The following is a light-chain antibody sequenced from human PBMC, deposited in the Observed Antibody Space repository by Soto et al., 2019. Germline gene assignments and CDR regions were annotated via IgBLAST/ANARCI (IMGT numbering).Light chain of an antibody. J-gene: IGKJ1*01. CDR1: QGISKY. V-gene: IGKV1-27*01. CDR3: QKYNSAPPT. Sequence: DIQMTQSPSSLSASVGDGVTITCRASQGISKYLAWYQQKPGKVPKLLIYATSALQSGVPSRFSGSSSGSGTDFTLTISSLQPEDVATYYCQKYNSAPPTFGQGTKVEI. CDR2: ATS.